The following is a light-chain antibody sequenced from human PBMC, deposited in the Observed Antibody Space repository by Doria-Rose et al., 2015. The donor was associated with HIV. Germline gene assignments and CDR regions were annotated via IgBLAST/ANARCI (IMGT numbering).Light chain of an antibody. J-gene: IGKJ1*01. V-gene: IGKV3-20*01. CDR3: HQYGTSWT. CDR2: DGS. CDR1: QSFSSTY. Sequence: TQSPGTLSLSPGERATLSYRASQSFSSTYLAWYQQKPGQAPSLLIYDGSTRATGIQDRCSASGSGTDFTLPINRLEPEDFALYYCHQYGTSWTFGQGTKVEI.